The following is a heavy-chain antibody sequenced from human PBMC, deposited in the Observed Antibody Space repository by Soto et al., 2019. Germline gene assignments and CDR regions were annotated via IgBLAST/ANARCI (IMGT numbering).Heavy chain of an antibody. Sequence: PSETLSLTCTVSGGSISSNYWSWIRQPPGKGLEWIGYINYSGSTNYNPSLKSRITISVDTSKNQFSLKLSSVTAADTAVYYCARGGRYFDWLSGHFRFDLWGQGTLVTVSS. CDR1: GGSISSNY. J-gene: IGHJ5*02. CDR3: ARGGRYFDWLSGHFRFDL. CDR2: INYSGST. V-gene: IGHV4-59*01. D-gene: IGHD3-9*01.